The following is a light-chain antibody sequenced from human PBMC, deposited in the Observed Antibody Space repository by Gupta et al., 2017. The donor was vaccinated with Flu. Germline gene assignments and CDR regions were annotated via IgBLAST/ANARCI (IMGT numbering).Light chain of an antibody. J-gene: IGKJ4*01. CDR1: QSISSW. V-gene: IGKV1-5*03. CDR3: QHYRTSPLT. Sequence: DIQMTHSPSTLSASVGDRVTITCRASQSISSWLAWYQQKPGRAPKLLIYEASHLQSGVPSRFSGGGSATEFTLTISSLQPDDIATYYCQHYRTSPLTFGGGTKVEI. CDR2: EAS.